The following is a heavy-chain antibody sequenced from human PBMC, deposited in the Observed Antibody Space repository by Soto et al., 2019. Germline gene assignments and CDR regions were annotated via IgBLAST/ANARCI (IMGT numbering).Heavy chain of an antibody. J-gene: IGHJ6*03. CDR2: IYYSGST. CDR1: GGSISSYY. D-gene: IGHD2-15*01. Sequence: SSETLSLTCTVSGGSISSYYWSWIRQPPGKGLEWIGYIYYSGSTNYNPSLKSRVTISVDTSKNQFSLKLSSVTAADTAVYYCATLAPSDMRPYYYYMDVWGKGTTVTVSS. CDR3: ATLAPSDMRPYYYYMDV. V-gene: IGHV4-59*08.